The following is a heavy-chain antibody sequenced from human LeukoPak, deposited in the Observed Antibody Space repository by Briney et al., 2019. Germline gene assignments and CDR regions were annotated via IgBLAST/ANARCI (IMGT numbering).Heavy chain of an antibody. Sequence: PGGSLRLSCAASGFTFSSYGMSWVRQAPGKGLEWVSAISGSGGSTYYADSVKGRFTISRDNSKNTLYLQMYSLRAEDTAVYYCAKDRSARHPNDAFDIWGQGTMVTVSS. D-gene: IGHD3-10*01. CDR2: ISGSGGST. CDR1: GFTFSSYG. CDR3: AKDRSARHPNDAFDI. V-gene: IGHV3-23*01. J-gene: IGHJ3*02.